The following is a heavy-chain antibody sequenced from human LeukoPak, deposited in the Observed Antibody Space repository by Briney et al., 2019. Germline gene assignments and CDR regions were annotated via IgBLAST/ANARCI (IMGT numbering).Heavy chain of an antibody. V-gene: IGHV1-24*01. CDR3: ATDRKGTAMVRNWFEP. J-gene: IGHJ5*02. CDR1: GYTLTELS. CDR2: FDPEDGET. Sequence: ASVKVSCKVSGYTLTELSMHWVRQAPGKGLEWMGGFDPEDGETIYAQKFQGRVTMTEDTSTDTAYMELSSLRSEDTAVYYCATDRKGTAMVRNWFEPWGQGTLVTVSS. D-gene: IGHD5-18*01.